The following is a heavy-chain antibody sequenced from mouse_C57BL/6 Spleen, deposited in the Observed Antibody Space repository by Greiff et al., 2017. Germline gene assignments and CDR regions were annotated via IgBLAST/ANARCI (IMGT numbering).Heavy chain of an antibody. CDR1: GYTFTEYT. V-gene: IGHV1-62-2*01. Sequence: VKLQQSGAELVKPGASVKLSCKASGYTFTEYTIHWVKQRSGQGLEWIGWFYPGSGSIKYNEKFKDKATLTADKSSSTVYMELSRLTSEDSAVYFCARHEEAHYYGSSYAFDYWGQGTTLTVSS. CDR2: FYPGSGSI. J-gene: IGHJ2*01. D-gene: IGHD1-1*01. CDR3: ARHEEAHYYGSSYAFDY.